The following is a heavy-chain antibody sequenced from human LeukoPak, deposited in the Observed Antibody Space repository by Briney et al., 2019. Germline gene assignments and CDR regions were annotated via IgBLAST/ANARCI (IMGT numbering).Heavy chain of an antibody. CDR2: IYYSGST. V-gene: IGHV4-39*07. CDR3: ARDPPLPGGGSGSYYPGDY. D-gene: IGHD3-10*01. CDR1: GGSISSSSYY. Sequence: SETLSLTCTVSGGSISSSSYYWGWIRQPPGKGLEWIGSIYYSGSTYYNPSLKSRVTISVDTSKNQFSLKLSSVTAADTAVYYCARDPPLPGGGSGSYYPGDYWGQGTLVTVSS. J-gene: IGHJ4*02.